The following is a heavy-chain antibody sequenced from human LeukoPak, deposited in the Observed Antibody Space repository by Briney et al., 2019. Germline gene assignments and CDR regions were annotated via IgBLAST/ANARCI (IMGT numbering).Heavy chain of an antibody. V-gene: IGHV4-4*07. CDR1: GGSISSYY. CDR3: AREDCSSTSCYRYYYMDV. Sequence: SETLSLTCTVSGGSISSYYWSWIRQPAGKGLEWIGRIYTSGSTNYNPSLKSRVTMSADTSKNQFSLKLSSVTAADTAVYYCAREDCSSTSCYRYYYMDVWGKGTTVTVSS. CDR2: IYTSGST. J-gene: IGHJ6*03. D-gene: IGHD2-2*01.